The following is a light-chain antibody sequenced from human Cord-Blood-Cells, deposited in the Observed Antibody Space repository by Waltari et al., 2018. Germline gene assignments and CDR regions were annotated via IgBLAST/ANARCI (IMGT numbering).Light chain of an antibody. J-gene: IGKJ4*01. CDR2: GAS. CDR3: QKYNTWRPLT. CDR1: QSVSSN. V-gene: IGKV3-15*01. Sequence: EIVMTQAPATLSLSPGQRATLSCRASQSVSSNLAWYQQKPDHALWLLIDGASSRATVTPGWFSGSGAATGFTLTISSLQAEDFTVYCYQKYNTWRPLTFGGGIKVELK.